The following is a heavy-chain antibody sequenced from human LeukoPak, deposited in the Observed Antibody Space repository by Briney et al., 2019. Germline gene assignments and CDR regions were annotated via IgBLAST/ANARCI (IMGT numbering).Heavy chain of an antibody. CDR3: AKDFVVVPGNVNYFDY. V-gene: IGHV3-23*01. CDR1: GFTFSSYE. Sequence: GGSLRLSCAASGFTFSSYEMNWVRQAPGKGLEWVSAISGSGDNTYYADSVKGRFTVSRDNSKNTLYVQMKSLIAEDTAVYYCAKDFVVVPGNVNYFDYWGQGTLVTVSS. CDR2: ISGSGDNT. J-gene: IGHJ4*02. D-gene: IGHD2-21*02.